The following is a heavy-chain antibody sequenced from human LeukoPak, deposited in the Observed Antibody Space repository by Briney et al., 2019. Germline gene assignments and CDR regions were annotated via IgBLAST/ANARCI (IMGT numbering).Heavy chain of an antibody. CDR2: IYYSGST. Sequence: SETRSLTCTVSGGSISSYYWSWIRQPPGKGLEWIGYIYYSGSTNYNPSLKSRVTISVDTSKNQFSLKLSSVTTADTAVYYCARHQRIAARPRLPPDAFDIWGQGTMVTVSS. J-gene: IGHJ3*02. V-gene: IGHV4-59*08. CDR3: ARHQRIAARPRLPPDAFDI. CDR1: GGSISSYY. D-gene: IGHD6-6*01.